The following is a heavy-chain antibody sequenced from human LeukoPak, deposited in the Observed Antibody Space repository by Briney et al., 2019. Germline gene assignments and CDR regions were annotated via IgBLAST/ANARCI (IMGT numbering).Heavy chain of an antibody. D-gene: IGHD6-6*01. Sequence: PSETLSLTCTVSGGSISSSSYYWGWIRQPPGKGLEWIGSIYYSGSTYYSPSLKSRVTISVDTSKNQFSLKLSSVTAADTAVYYCASYGPRIAARPYFDYWGQGTLVTVSS. CDR1: GGSISSSSYY. CDR3: ASYGPRIAARPYFDY. J-gene: IGHJ4*02. CDR2: IYYSGST. V-gene: IGHV4-39*01.